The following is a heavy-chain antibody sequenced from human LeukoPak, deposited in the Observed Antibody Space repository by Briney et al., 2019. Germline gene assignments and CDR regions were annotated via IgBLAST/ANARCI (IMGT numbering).Heavy chain of an antibody. V-gene: IGHV4-34*01. CDR2: INHSGST. Sequence: SETLTLSCAVYGGSFSGYYWSWIRQPPGKGLEWIGDINHSGSTNYNPSLKSRVTISVDTSKNQFSLKLRSVTAADTAVYYCARGEVDAFDIWGQGTMVTVSS. CDR3: ARGEVDAFDI. CDR1: GGSFSGYY. J-gene: IGHJ3*02.